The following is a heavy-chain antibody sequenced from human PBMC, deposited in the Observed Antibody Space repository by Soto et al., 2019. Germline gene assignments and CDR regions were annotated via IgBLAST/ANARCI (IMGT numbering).Heavy chain of an antibody. V-gene: IGHV3-23*01. Sequence: EVQLLESGGGLVQPGGSPRLSCTASGFSFSDYAMTWVRQAPGKGLECVAGIYGSGGGIQYADSVKGRFTISRDNGRNTLYLQMNSLRDEDTAVYYCAKDLVSRDGLWLMDQWGQGTLVTVS. J-gene: IGHJ4*02. CDR2: IYGSGGGI. D-gene: IGHD2-21*02. CDR1: GFSFSDYA. CDR3: AKDLVSRDGLWLMDQ.